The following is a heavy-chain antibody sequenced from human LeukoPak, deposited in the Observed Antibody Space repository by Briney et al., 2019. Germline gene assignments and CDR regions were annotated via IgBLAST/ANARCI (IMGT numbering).Heavy chain of an antibody. D-gene: IGHD3-22*01. CDR2: IYPGDSDT. J-gene: IGHJ4*02. CDR1: GYSFTSYW. Sequence: GESLKISCKGSGYSFTSYWIGWVRQMPGKGLEWLGIIYPGDSDTRYSPSFQGQVTISADKSISTAYLQWSSLKASDTAMYYCARLAYYYDSSGYYSYIDYSRQGTLVTVSS. V-gene: IGHV5-51*01. CDR3: ARLAYYYDSSGYYSYIDY.